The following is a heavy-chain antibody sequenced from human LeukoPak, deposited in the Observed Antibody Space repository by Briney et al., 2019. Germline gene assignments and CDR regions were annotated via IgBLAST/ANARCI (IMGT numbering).Heavy chain of an antibody. Sequence: GGSLRLSCAASGFTFSDYYMSWIRQAPGKGLEWVPYISSSGSTIYYADSVKGRFTISRDNAKNSLYLQMNSLRAEDTAVYYCARDRVAVAGTGGDNWFDPWGQGTLVTVSS. V-gene: IGHV3-11*01. CDR1: GFTFSDYY. CDR3: ARDRVAVAGTGGDNWFDP. J-gene: IGHJ5*02. CDR2: ISSSGSTI. D-gene: IGHD6-19*01.